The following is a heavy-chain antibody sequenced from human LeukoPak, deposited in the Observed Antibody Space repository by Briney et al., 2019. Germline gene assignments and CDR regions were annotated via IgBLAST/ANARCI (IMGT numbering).Heavy chain of an antibody. CDR1: GYTFTSYY. CDR2: INPSGGST. V-gene: IGHV1-46*01. J-gene: IGHJ6*03. D-gene: IGHD2-21*02. Sequence: ASVKVSCKASGYTFTSYYMHWVRQAPGQGLEWMGIINPSGGSTSYAQKFQGRVTMTRDMSTSTVYMELSSLRSEDTAVYYCARGGGELAYCGGDCYSNYYYYMDVWGKGTTVTVSS. CDR3: ARGGGELAYCGGDCYSNYYYYMDV.